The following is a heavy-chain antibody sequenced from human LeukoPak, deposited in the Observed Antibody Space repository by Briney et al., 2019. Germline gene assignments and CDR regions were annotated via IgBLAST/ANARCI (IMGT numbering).Heavy chain of an antibody. V-gene: IGHV3-43*02. CDR1: VLHHEDFA. Sequence: GGSLRLSCVPSVLHHEDFAMLWARQAPGKGVEWVCLKSADGGSRFSADSVKGRFSISRENSKNSLYLQMNSLRSADTAMYYCAKESGKFDYWVQGTLVAVSS. CDR3: AKESGKFDY. J-gene: IGHJ4*02. CDR2: KSADGGSR.